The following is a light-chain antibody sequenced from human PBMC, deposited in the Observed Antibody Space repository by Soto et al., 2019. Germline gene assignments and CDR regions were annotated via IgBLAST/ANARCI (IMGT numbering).Light chain of an antibody. Sequence: QSALTQPASVSGSPGQSITISCTGTSSDVGGYNYVSWYQQHPGKAPKLMIYDVSNRPSGVSNRFSGSKSGNTDSLIISGLQAEDEADYSCSSYTSTTTLVVFGGGTKLTVL. CDR3: SSYTSTTTLVV. V-gene: IGLV2-14*03. CDR1: SSDVGGYNY. J-gene: IGLJ2*01. CDR2: DVS.